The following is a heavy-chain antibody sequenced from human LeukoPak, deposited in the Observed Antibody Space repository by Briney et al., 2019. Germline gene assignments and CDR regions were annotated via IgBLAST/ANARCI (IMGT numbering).Heavy chain of an antibody. CDR2: IKQDESEK. Sequence: GGSLRLSCAASGFTFSSYWMSWVRQAPGKGLQWVANIKQDESEKYYVDSLKGRFTISRDNAKNSLYLQMNSLRAEDTAVYYCARDKIEGPTKLDYWGQGILVTVSS. CDR1: GFTFSSYW. D-gene: IGHD1-1*01. J-gene: IGHJ4*02. V-gene: IGHV3-7*01. CDR3: ARDKIEGPTKLDY.